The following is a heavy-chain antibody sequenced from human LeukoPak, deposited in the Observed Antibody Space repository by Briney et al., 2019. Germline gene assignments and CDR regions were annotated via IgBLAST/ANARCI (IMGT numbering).Heavy chain of an antibody. V-gene: IGHV3-30*18. D-gene: IGHD1-26*01. CDR1: GFTFSSYG. CDR3: AKDLRGSWNYYYYYMDV. Sequence: GGSLRLSCAASGFTFSSYGMHWVRQAPGKGLEWVAVISYDGSNKYYADSVKGRFTISRDNSKNTLYLQMNSLRAEDTAVYYCAKDLRGSWNYYYYYMDVWGKGTTVTVSS. J-gene: IGHJ6*03. CDR2: ISYDGSNK.